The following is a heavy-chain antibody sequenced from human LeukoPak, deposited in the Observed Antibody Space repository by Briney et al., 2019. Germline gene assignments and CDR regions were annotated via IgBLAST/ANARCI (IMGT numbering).Heavy chain of an antibody. Sequence: GGSLRLSCAASGFTFTTYSMNWVRQAPGKGLEWVSAISGSGGSTYYADSVKGRFTISRDNSKNTLYLQMNSLRAEDTAVYYCAKDTQWELYEVVVFDYWGQGTLVTVSS. CDR2: ISGSGGST. D-gene: IGHD1-26*01. V-gene: IGHV3-23*01. J-gene: IGHJ4*02. CDR1: GFTFTTYS. CDR3: AKDTQWELYEVVVFDY.